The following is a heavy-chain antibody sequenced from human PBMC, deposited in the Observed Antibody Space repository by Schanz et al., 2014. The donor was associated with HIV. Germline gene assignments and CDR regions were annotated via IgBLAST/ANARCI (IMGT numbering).Heavy chain of an antibody. CDR2: ISPYNGDR. CDR3: ARGQDWPGPQLDH. D-gene: IGHD3-9*01. J-gene: IGHJ5*02. CDR1: GYTFTSYG. V-gene: IGHV1-18*01. Sequence: QVQEVQSGRETKKPGDSVKVSCKASGYTFTSYGINWVRQAPGQGLDWMGWISPYNGDRKYDRKIQGRVTLTTDTSTNTAYMELRSLRSDDTAVYYCARGQDWPGPQLDHWGHGTLVIVSS.